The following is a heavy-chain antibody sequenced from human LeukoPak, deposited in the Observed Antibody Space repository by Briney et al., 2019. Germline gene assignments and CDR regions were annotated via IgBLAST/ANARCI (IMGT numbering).Heavy chain of an antibody. Sequence: GGSLRLSCAASGFTFSSYAMHWVRQAPGKGLEWVAVISYDGSNKYYADSVKGRFTISRDNSKNTLYLQMNSLRAEDTAVYYCARAQPSPPNYDFWSGPSRYYYYGMDVWGQGTTVTVSS. J-gene: IGHJ6*02. D-gene: IGHD3-3*01. V-gene: IGHV3-30-3*01. CDR1: GFTFSSYA. CDR2: ISYDGSNK. CDR3: ARAQPSPPNYDFWSGPSRYYYYGMDV.